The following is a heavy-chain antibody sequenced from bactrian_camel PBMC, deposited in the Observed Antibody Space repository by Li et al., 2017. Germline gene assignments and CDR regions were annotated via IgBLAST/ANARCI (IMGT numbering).Heavy chain of an antibody. J-gene: IGHJ4*01. Sequence: HVQLVESGGGSVQAGGSLRLSCAFDAYTPANVRMAWFRQAPGKEREGVASLASDGSSIYANSLKGRFSISKFNAEKTLYLQMSSLKPEDTATYYCAALYTGISGCYSTSLDPASYNYWGRGTQVTVS. V-gene: IGHV3S53*01. CDR1: AYTPANVR. CDR3: AALYTGISGCYSTSLDPASYNY. D-gene: IGHD2*01. CDR2: LASDGSS.